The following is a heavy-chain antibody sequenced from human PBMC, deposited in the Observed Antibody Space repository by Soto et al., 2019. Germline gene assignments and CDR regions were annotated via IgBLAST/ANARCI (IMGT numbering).Heavy chain of an antibody. J-gene: IGHJ4*02. V-gene: IGHV3-23*01. CDR3: AKDRLYCSSSSCYDGFHY. CDR2: ISGSGGST. D-gene: IGHD2-2*01. Sequence: EVQLLESGEGLVQPGGSLRLSCAASGFTFSSYAMSWVSQAPGKGLEWVSAISGSGGSTYYADSVKGRYTISRDNSKNTLYLKMNSLRAEDTAVYYCAKDRLYCSSSSCYDGFHYWGQGTLVTVSS. CDR1: GFTFSSYA.